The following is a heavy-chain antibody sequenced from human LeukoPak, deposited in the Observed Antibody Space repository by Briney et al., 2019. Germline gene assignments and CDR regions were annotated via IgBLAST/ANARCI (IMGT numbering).Heavy chain of an antibody. CDR2: ISGSGGST. CDR3: AKMDALLVGATSHLDY. D-gene: IGHD1-26*01. CDR1: EFTFSSYA. J-gene: IGHJ4*02. Sequence: GGSLRLSCAASEFTFSSYAMSWVRQAPGKGLEWVSAISGSGGSTYYADSVKGRFTISRDNSKNTLYLQMNSLRAEDTAVYYCAKMDALLVGATSHLDYWGQGTLVTVSS. V-gene: IGHV3-23*01.